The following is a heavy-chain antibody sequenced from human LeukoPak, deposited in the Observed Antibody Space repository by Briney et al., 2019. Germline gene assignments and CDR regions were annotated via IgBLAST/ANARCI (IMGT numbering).Heavy chain of an antibody. J-gene: IGHJ4*02. D-gene: IGHD3-10*01. CDR2: ISSSGSTI. CDR3: ARDLGPYYYGSGSYSVAFDY. V-gene: IGHV3-11*01. CDR1: GFTFSDYY. Sequence: GGSLRLSCAASGFTFSDYYMSWIRQAPGKGLEWVSYISSSGSTIYYADSVKGRFTISRDNAKNSLYLQMNSLRAEDTAVYYCARDLGPYYYGSGSYSVAFDYWGQGTLVTVSS.